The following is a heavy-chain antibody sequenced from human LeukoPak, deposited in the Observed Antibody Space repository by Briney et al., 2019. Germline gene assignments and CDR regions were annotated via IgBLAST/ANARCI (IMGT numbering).Heavy chain of an antibody. V-gene: IGHV4-39*01. J-gene: IGHJ4*02. CDR1: GGSISNSNHY. Sequence: SETLSLTCTVSGGSISNSNHYWGWVRQPPGKGLEWLGTIYYSGNTYYSPSLKSRVTISVDTSKNQFSLRLSPVTAADTAVYFCMRHEEEDGYNAKPFDSWGQGTLVTVSS. CDR3: MRHEEEDGYNAKPFDS. D-gene: IGHD5-24*01. CDR2: IYYSGNT.